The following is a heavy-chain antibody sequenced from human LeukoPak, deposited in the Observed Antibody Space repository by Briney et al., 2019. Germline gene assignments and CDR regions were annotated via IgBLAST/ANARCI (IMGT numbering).Heavy chain of an antibody. J-gene: IGHJ3*02. CDR3: ATDRRFLEWLSSPPNAFDI. D-gene: IGHD3-3*01. V-gene: IGHV1-24*01. CDR2: FDPEDGET. CDR1: GYTLTELS. Sequence: GASVKVSCKVSGYTLTELSMHWARQAPGKGLEWMGGFDPEDGETIYAQKFQGRVTMTEDTSTDTAYMELSSLRSEDTAVYYCATDRRFLEWLSSPPNAFDIWGQGTMVTVSS.